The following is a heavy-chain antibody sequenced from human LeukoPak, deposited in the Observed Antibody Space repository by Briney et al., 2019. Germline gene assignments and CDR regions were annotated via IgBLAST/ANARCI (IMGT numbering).Heavy chain of an antibody. CDR2: INPNSGGT. J-gene: IGHJ5*02. CDR3: ARGDYGYNWFDP. Sequence: ASVKVSCKASGYTFTGYYMHWVRQAPGQGLEWMGWINPNSGGTNYAQKFQGRVTMTRDTSISTPYMELSRLRSDDTAVYYCARGDYGYNWFDPWGQGTLVTVSS. D-gene: IGHD4-17*01. CDR1: GYTFTGYY. V-gene: IGHV1-2*02.